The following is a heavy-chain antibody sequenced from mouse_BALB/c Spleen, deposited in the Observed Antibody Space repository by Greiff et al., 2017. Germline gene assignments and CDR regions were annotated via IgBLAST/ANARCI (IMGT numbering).Heavy chain of an antibody. J-gene: IGHJ4*01. CDR1: GFSLTSYG. Sequence: VMLVESGPGLVAPSQSLSITCTVSGFSLTSYGVHWVRQPPGKGLEWLGVIWAGGSTNYNSALMSRLSISKDNSKSQVFLKMNSLQTDDTAMYYCARYGMRAMDYWGQGTSVTVSS. D-gene: IGHD1-1*02. CDR3: ARYGMRAMDY. V-gene: IGHV2-9*02. CDR2: IWAGGST.